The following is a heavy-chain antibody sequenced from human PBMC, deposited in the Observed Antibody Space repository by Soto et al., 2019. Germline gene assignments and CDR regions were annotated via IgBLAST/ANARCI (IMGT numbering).Heavy chain of an antibody. CDR3: ARVEIGSNEYYYYGMDV. J-gene: IGHJ6*02. CDR2: ISAYNGNT. Sequence: QVQLVQSGAEVKKPGASVKVSCKASGYTFTSYGISWVRQAPGQGLEWLGWISAYNGNTNYAQKLQGRVTMTTDTSTSTAYMELRSLRSDDTAVYYCARVEIGSNEYYYYGMDVWGQGTTVTVSS. D-gene: IGHD1-1*01. V-gene: IGHV1-18*04. CDR1: GYTFTSYG.